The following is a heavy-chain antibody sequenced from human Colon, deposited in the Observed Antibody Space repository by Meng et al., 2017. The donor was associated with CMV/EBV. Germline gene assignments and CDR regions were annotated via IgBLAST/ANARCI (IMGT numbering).Heavy chain of an antibody. Sequence: GGSLRLPCAASGFTFSSYGIHWVRQPPGKGLEWVASIRYDGSNKYNADSVKGRFTISRDNSKNTVYLQMNSLRGEDTAVYYCASVPPYPNAEVVTEAIAWGQGTLVTVSS. J-gene: IGHJ5*02. CDR3: ASVPPYPNAEVVTEAIA. CDR1: GFTFSSYG. CDR2: IRYDGSNK. D-gene: IGHD2-2*01. V-gene: IGHV3-30*02.